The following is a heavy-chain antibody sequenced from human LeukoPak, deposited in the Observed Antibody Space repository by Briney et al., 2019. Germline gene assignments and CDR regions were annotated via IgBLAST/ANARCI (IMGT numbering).Heavy chain of an antibody. D-gene: IGHD6-13*01. J-gene: IGHJ6*02. Sequence: SETLSLTCTVSGGSMSSRDYYWSWIRQPPGKGLEWIGYIYYSGSTYYNPSLKSRVTISEDTPKNQFSLKLRSVTAADTAVYYCASGAAAGWDSYNGVDVWGQGTTVIVSS. V-gene: IGHV4-30-4*01. CDR2: IYYSGST. CDR1: GGSMSSRDYY. CDR3: ASGAAAGWDSYNGVDV.